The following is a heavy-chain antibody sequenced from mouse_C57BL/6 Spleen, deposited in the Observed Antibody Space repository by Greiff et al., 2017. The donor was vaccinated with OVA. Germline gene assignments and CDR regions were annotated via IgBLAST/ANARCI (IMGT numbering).Heavy chain of an antibody. V-gene: IGHV1-66*01. Sequence: VQLQQSGPELVKPGASVKISCKASGYSFTSYYIHWVKQRPGQGLEWIGWIYPGSGNTKYNEKFKGKATLTADTSSSTAYMQHSSLTSEDSAVYYCESRGSYYSIIYAMDYWGQGTSVTVSS. CDR3: ESRGSYYSIIYAMDY. D-gene: IGHD2-5*01. CDR1: GYSFTSYY. J-gene: IGHJ4*01. CDR2: IYPGSGNT.